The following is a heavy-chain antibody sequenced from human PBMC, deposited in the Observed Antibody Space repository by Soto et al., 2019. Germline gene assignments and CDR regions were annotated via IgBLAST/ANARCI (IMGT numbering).Heavy chain of an antibody. CDR2: INGGGGTT. V-gene: IGHV3-23*01. CDR1: GFSFSGYT. J-gene: IGHJ4*02. CDR3: AKDRHPEAIWTFDY. Sequence: EVQLLESGGHLIQPGESLRLSCAASGFSFSGYTMNWVRQAQGKGLEWVSGINGGGGTTYYADSVKGRFTISRDDSKNILYLQMNRPRAEDTAIYYCAKDRHPEAIWTFDYWGRGTLVTVSS. D-gene: IGHD3-9*01.